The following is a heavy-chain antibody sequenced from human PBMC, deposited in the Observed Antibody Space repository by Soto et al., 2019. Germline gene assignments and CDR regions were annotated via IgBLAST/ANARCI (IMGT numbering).Heavy chain of an antibody. CDR2: IYSSGST. J-gene: IGHJ4*02. Sequence: QVQLQESGPGLVKPSQTLSLTCTVSGGSISSGDYYWSWIRQPPGKGLEWIGYIYSSGSTYYNPSLKSRVTISVDTSKNQFSLKLSSVTDADTAVYYCARVFAAAFGYRNGPHFDYWGQGTLVTVSS. CDR3: ARVFAAAFGYRNGPHFDY. D-gene: IGHD3-16*01. V-gene: IGHV4-30-4*01. CDR1: GGSISSGDYY.